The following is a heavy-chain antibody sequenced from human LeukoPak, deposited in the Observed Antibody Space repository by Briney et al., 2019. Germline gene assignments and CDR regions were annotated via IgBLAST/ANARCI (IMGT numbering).Heavy chain of an antibody. Sequence: SVKVSCKASGGTFSNCGFSWVRQAPGQGPEWMGRIIPILDITNHAQRFQGRVTFTADKSTSTAYMELSSLRSEDTAVYYCARGGELRAFDYWGQGTLVTVSS. CDR2: IIPILDIT. V-gene: IGHV1-69*04. J-gene: IGHJ4*02. CDR1: GGTFSNCG. CDR3: ARGGELRAFDY. D-gene: IGHD1-26*01.